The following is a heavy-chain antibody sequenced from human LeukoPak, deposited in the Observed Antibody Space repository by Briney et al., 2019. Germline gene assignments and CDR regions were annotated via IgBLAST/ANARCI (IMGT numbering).Heavy chain of an antibody. Sequence: WGSLRLSCAASGFTFSSYEMNWVRQAPGKGLEWVSYISSSGSTIYYADSVKGRFTISRDNAKNSLYLQMNGLRAEDTAVYYCARVGIRFLEWEGYYGMDVWGQGTTVTVSS. V-gene: IGHV3-48*03. CDR2: ISSSGSTI. CDR3: ARVGIRFLEWEGYYGMDV. J-gene: IGHJ6*02. CDR1: GFTFSSYE. D-gene: IGHD3-3*01.